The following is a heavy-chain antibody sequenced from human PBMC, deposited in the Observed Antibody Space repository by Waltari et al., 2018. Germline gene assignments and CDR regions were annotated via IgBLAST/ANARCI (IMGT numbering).Heavy chain of an antibody. CDR3: ARRLVGGTMGYYFDY. V-gene: IGHV4-59*08. CDR2: IDYSGGT. J-gene: IGHJ4*02. CDR1: GGSISSYS. D-gene: IGHD1-26*01. Sequence: QVQLQESGPGLVKPSETLSLTCTVSGGSISSYSWSWIRQPPGKGLEWIGYIDYSGGTDYNPSLKSRVTISVDTSKNQFSLKLSSVTAADTAVYYCARRLVGGTMGYYFDYWGQGTLVTVSS.